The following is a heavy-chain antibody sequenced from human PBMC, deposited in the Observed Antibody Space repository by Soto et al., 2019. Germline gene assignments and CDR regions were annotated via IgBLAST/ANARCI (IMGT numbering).Heavy chain of an antibody. CDR2: FSLSGTT. Sequence: PSETLSLTCSVSGASIAGSSYWSWIRQPAGKGLEWIGRFSLSGTTNYSPSLRSRVTMPADVSKKQFSLRLTSVTAADTALYYCACCMTPPGAPAWYYFDSWGQGTLVTVSS. CDR1: GASIAGSSY. D-gene: IGHD2-8*01. J-gene: IGHJ4*02. V-gene: IGHV4-4*07. CDR3: ACCMTPPGAPAWYYFDS.